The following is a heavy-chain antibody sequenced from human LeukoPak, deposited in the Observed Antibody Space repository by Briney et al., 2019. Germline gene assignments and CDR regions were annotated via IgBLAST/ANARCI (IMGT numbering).Heavy chain of an antibody. J-gene: IGHJ5*02. D-gene: IGHD3-10*01. CDR2: INTNTGNP. Sequence: GASVKVSCKASGYTFTSYDINWVRQAPGQGLEWMGWINTNTGNPTYAQGFTGRFVFSLDTSVSTAYLQISSLKAEDTAVYYCARTLSGSGRRWFDPWGQGTLVTVSS. V-gene: IGHV7-4-1*02. CDR1: GYTFTSYD. CDR3: ARTLSGSGRRWFDP.